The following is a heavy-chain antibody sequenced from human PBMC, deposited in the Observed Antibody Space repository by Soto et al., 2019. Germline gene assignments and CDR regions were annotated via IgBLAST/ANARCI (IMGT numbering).Heavy chain of an antibody. CDR2: IFHSGST. CDR1: GGSISSGGYS. V-gene: IGHV4-30-2*01. D-gene: IGHD3-22*01. J-gene: IGHJ3*02. Sequence: QLQLQESGSGLVKPSQTLSLTCAVSGGSISSGGYSWSWIRQPPGKGPEWIGYIFHSGSTYYNPSLKSRVTISVDRSKNQFSLKLSSVTAADTAVYYCASNYYDSSGYYYSAFDIWGQGTMVTVSS. CDR3: ASNYYDSSGYYYSAFDI.